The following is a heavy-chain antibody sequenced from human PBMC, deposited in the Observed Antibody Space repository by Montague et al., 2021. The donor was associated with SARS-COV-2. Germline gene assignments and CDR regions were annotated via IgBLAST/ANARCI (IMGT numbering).Heavy chain of an antibody. D-gene: IGHD3-22*01. CDR2: IYHTGNT. V-gene: IGHV4-4*02. Sequence: SETLSLTCGVSGASVTSTNWWSWVRQPTGKGLEWIGEIYHTGNTNYSPSLKNRVSISLDRSKNQLSLRLNSVTAADTAVYYCASPKEGSGYYRPFDYWGQGFLVTVPS. CDR1: GASVTSTNW. J-gene: IGHJ4*02. CDR3: ASPKEGSGYYRPFDY.